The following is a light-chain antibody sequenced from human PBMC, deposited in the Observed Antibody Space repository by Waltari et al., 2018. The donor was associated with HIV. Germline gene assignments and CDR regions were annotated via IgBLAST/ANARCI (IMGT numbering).Light chain of an antibody. CDR1: SNDVGAYGF. Sequence: GTSNDVGAYGFVSWYQQHPGKAPRLMIFDVISRPSGVPDRFSGSKSGSTASLTISGLQAEDEADYYCSSYAGSYIWVFGGGTKLTVL. J-gene: IGLJ3*02. CDR3: SSYAGSYIWV. V-gene: IGLV2-11*01. CDR2: DVI.